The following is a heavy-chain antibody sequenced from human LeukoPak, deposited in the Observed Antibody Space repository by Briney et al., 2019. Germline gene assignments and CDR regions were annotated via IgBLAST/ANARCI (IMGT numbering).Heavy chain of an antibody. V-gene: IGHV3-23*01. Sequence: PGGSLRLSCAASGLTFNTYAMNWVRQAPGKGLEWVSSITDNGDNTNYADSVKGRFTISRDNSKTTLYLHMSNLRAEDTAVYYCARAGWSWYFDYWGQGTLVTVSS. J-gene: IGHJ4*02. D-gene: IGHD1-26*01. CDR3: ARAGWSWYFDY. CDR1: GLTFNTYA. CDR2: ITDNGDNT.